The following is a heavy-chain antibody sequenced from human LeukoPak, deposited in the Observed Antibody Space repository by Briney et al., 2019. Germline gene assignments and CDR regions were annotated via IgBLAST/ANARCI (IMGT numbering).Heavy chain of an antibody. CDR1: GGSNSSYY. V-gene: IGHV4-59*01. D-gene: IGHD6-19*01. Sequence: MTSETLSLXCTVSGGSNSSYYWSWIRQPPGKGLEWIGYIYYSGSTNYNPSLKSRVTISVDTSKNQFSLKLSSVTAADTAVYYCARVGRQWLVDVYWFDPWGQGTLVTVSS. CDR3: ARVGRQWLVDVYWFDP. J-gene: IGHJ5*02. CDR2: IYYSGST.